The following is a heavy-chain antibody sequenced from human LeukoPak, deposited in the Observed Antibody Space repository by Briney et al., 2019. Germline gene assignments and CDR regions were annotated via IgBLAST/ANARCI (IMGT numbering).Heavy chain of an antibody. J-gene: IGHJ4*02. CDR3: ARDQYDTWSRRGNFDS. Sequence: PGGSLRLSCVASGFTFGKDWMSWARQAPGKGLEWVANIKLDGSEKNYVDSVKGRFTISRDNTKNSLYLQMNSLRAEDTAVFYCARDQYDTWSRRGNFDSWGQGTLVIVSS. CDR1: GFTFGKDW. V-gene: IGHV3-7*03. D-gene: IGHD3-3*01. CDR2: IKLDGSEK.